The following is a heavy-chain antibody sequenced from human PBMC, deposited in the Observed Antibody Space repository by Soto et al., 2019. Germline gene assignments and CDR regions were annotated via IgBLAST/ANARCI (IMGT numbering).Heavy chain of an antibody. V-gene: IGHV3-23*01. CDR1: GFTFSTYS. J-gene: IGHJ3*02. D-gene: IGHD1-7*01. CDR3: AKCMQAYWNYDAHHI. CDR2: ITATGGNT. Sequence: PGGSLRVSCAASGFTFSTYSRTWVRQAPGKGLEWVAHITATGGNTYYADSVRGRFTISRDTSGNTLYLQMNSLRAEDTALYYCAKCMQAYWNYDAHHIWGQGTMVT.